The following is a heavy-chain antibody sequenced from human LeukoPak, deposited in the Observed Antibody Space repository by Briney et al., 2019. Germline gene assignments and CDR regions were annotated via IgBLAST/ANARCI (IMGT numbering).Heavy chain of an antibody. CDR2: ISSSTSYI. V-gene: IGHV3-21*04. CDR1: GFTFSNYN. D-gene: IGHD2-21*01. CDR3: MKLPTMIIVIDTDFEY. J-gene: IGHJ4*02. Sequence: GGSLRLSCAASGFTFSNYNMNWVRQTPGKGLEWVSSISSSTSYIYYADSVKGRFTISRDNAKNSLYLQMDSLRAEDTALYYCMKLPTMIIVIDTDFEYWGQGAQVTVSS.